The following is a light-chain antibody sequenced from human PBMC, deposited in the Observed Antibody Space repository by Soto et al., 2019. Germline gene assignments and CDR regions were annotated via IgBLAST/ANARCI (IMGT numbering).Light chain of an antibody. CDR2: EVV. V-gene: IGLV2-8*01. J-gene: IGLJ1*01. CDR3: RSDAGSNTYV. Sequence: HFALTQPPSESGSPGESLIITCTGSTIDIGVYDFVSWYQHHPGKAPRLIIYEVVQRPSGVPDRFSGSKSGNSASLTVSGLQAADEADYFCRSDAGSNTYVVGNGTKV. CDR1: TIDIGVYDF.